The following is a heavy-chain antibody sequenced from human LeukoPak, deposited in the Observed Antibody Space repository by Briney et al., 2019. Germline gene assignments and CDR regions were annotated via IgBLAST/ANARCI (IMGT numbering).Heavy chain of an antibody. CDR3: TRLRVPSASRGPALNGMDV. V-gene: IGHV3-73*01. CDR2: IRREVKTYAT. D-gene: IGHD1-26*01. J-gene: IGHJ6*02. CDR1: GFTFSGSA. Sequence: GGSLRLSCAASGFTFSGSAMHWVRQASGKGLEWIGRIRREVKTYATAYAASVRGRFTISRDDSKHTAYLQMNSLRTEDTAVYYCTRLRVPSASRGPALNGMDVWGQGTTVIVSS.